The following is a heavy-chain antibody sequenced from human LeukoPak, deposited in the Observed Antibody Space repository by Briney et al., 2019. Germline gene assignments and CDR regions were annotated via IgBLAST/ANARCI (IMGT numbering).Heavy chain of an antibody. CDR3: ARDFGGTRGMDG. Sequence: GGSLRLSCAASAFSFSSYGMNWVRQAPGKGLEWVSSIASKSSYIYYADSVKGRFTTSRDNAKNSLYLQMTTLRAEDTTVYYCARDFGGTRGMDGWGQGTTVSVSS. D-gene: IGHD3-16*01. CDR1: AFSFSSYG. V-gene: IGHV3-21*01. J-gene: IGHJ6*02. CDR2: IASKSSYI.